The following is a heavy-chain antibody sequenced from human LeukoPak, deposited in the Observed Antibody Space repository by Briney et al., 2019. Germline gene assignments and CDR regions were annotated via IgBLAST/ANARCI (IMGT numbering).Heavy chain of an antibody. CDR1: GGTFSSYA. CDR2: IIPIFGTA. Sequence: SVKVSCKASGGTFSSYAISWVRQAPGQGLEWMGGIIPIFGTANYAQKFQGRVTITADESTSTAYMELSSLRSEDTAVYYCAKCGTWIQCQGGIDYWGQGTLVTVSS. CDR3: AKCGTWIQCQGGIDY. V-gene: IGHV1-69*13. D-gene: IGHD5/OR15-5a*01. J-gene: IGHJ4*02.